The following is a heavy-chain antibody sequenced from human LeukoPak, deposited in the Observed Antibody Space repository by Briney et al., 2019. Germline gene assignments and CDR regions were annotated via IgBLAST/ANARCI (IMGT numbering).Heavy chain of an antibody. CDR3: AKDTAGYGSGSYYNY. CDR2: ISWNSGSI. J-gene: IGHJ4*02. Sequence: GRSLRLSCAASGFTFDDYAMHWVRQAPGKGLEWVSGISWNSGSIGYADSVKGRFTISRDNAKNSLYLQMNSLRAEDTALYYCAKDTAGYGSGSYYNYWGQGTLVTVSS. D-gene: IGHD3-10*01. V-gene: IGHV3-9*01. CDR1: GFTFDDYA.